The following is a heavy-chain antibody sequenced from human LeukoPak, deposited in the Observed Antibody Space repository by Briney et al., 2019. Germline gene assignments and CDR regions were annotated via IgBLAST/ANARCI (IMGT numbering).Heavy chain of an antibody. V-gene: IGHV6-1*01. J-gene: IGHJ4*02. CDR3: VGEVTNTGDY. Sequence: PSQTLSLTCAISGDSLSSNSATWNWIRQSPSRGLEWLGRTYYRFKWYNDYAESVKSRITINPDASKNQFSLQLNSVTAEDTAVYYCVGEVTNTGDYWGQGTLVTVSS. CDR1: GDSLSSNSAT. CDR2: TYYRFKWYN. D-gene: IGHD2-21*02.